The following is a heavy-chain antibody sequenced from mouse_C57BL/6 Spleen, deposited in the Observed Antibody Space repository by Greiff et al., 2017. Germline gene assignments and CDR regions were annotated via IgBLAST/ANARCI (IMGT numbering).Heavy chain of an antibody. Sequence: QVQLQQSGAELVRPGTSVKVSCKASGYAFTNYLIEWVKQRPGQGLEWIGVINPGSGGTNYNEKFKGKATLTADKSSSTAYMQLSSLTSEDSAVYFCARRTTVADYWGQGTTLTVSS. CDR3: ARRTTVADY. CDR2: INPGSGGT. CDR1: GYAFTNYL. V-gene: IGHV1-54*01. D-gene: IGHD1-1*01. J-gene: IGHJ2*01.